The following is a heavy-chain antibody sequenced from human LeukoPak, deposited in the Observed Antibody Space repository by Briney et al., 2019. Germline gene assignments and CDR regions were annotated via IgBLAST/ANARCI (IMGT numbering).Heavy chain of an antibody. CDR3: AKDLGMEWELPPGGFGY. CDR1: GFTFSSYG. CDR2: ISYDGSNK. Sequence: PGRSLRLSCAASGFTFSSYGMHWVRQAPGKGLEWVAVISYDGSNKYYADSVKGRFTISRDNSKNTLYLQMNSLRAEDTAVYYCAKDLGMEWELPPGGFGYWGQGTLVTVSS. V-gene: IGHV3-30*18. D-gene: IGHD1-26*01. J-gene: IGHJ4*02.